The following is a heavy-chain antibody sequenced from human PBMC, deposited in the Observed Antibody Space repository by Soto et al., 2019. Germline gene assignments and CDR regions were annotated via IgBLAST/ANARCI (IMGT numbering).Heavy chain of an antibody. V-gene: IGHV3-23*01. CDR2: ISGSGGSK. CDR3: AKNRPTGMDRVDY. D-gene: IGHD5-18*01. CDR1: GFTFNSYA. Sequence: EVQLLESGGGWVQPGGSLRLSCADSGFTFNSYAMSWVRQAPGKGLEWVSAISGSGGSKYYADSVKGRFTISRDNSKNTVDLQMSSLGAEDTAVYYSAKNRPTGMDRVDYWGQGTLVTVSS. J-gene: IGHJ4*02.